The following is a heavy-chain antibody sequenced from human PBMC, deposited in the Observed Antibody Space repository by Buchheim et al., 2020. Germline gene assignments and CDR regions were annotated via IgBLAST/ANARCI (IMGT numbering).Heavy chain of an antibody. CDR1: GFTFSSYA. CDR3: AKDGYYYDSSGLHSYFDY. V-gene: IGHV3-23*01. D-gene: IGHD3-22*01. J-gene: IGHJ4*02. Sequence: EVQLLESGGGLVQPGGSLRLSCAASGFTFSSYAMSWVRQAPGKGLEWVSAISGSGGSTYYADSVKGRFTISRDNSKHTLYLQMNSLRAEDTAVYYCAKDGYYYDSSGLHSYFDYWGQGTL. CDR2: ISGSGGST.